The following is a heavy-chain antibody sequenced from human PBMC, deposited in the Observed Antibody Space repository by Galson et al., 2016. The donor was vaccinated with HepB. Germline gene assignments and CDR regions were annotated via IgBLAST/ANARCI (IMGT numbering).Heavy chain of an antibody. D-gene: IGHD1-26*01. CDR3: AKSGGMNYYYYMDV. J-gene: IGHJ6*03. CDR2: LRWTRGSL. V-gene: IGHV3-9*01. CDR1: GFPFDDYA. Sequence: SLRLSCAASGFPFDDYAMHWVRQAPGKGLEWVSRLRWTRGSLHYAGSVKGRFTISRDHAKNSLYLPMNSLRAEDTALYYCAKSGGMNYYYYMDVWGKGTTVTVSS.